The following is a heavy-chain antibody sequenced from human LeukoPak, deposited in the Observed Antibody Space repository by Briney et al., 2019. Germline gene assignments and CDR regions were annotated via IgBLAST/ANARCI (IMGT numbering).Heavy chain of an antibody. J-gene: IGHJ5*02. CDR1: GGSLSGYY. V-gene: IGHV4-34*01. CDR3: ARKRAWFDP. Sequence: SETLSLTCAVYGGSLSGYYWSWIRQPPGKGLEWIGEINHSGSTNYNPSLKSRVTISVDTSKNQFSLKLSSVTAADTAVYYCARKRAWFDPWGQGTLVTVSS. CDR2: INHSGST.